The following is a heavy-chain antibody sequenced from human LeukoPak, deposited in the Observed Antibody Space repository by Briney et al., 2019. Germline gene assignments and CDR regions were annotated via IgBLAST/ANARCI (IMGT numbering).Heavy chain of an antibody. J-gene: IGHJ5*02. CDR3: ARDLISEYSRSHSHFDP. Sequence: SETLSLTCTVSGASIFGQYWSWIRRPPGKGLEWIGYIYCSGSTSCGSTSYNPSLKSRVTISVDKNQLSLRLTSVTTADTAVYYCARDLISEYSRSHSHFDPWGQGTLVTVSS. D-gene: IGHD5-12*01. CDR1: GASIFGQY. V-gene: IGHV4-4*08. CDR2: IYCSGSTSCGST.